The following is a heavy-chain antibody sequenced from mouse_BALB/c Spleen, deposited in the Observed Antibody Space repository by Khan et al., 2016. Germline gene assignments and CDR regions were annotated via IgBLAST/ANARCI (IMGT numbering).Heavy chain of an antibody. CDR2: INPSTGYT. CDR1: GYTFTSYW. Sequence: QVRLQQSGAELAKPGASVKMSCKASGYTFTSYWMHWVKQRPGQGLEWIGYINPSTGYTEYNQKFKDKATLTADKSSSTAYMQLSSLTSEDSAVYYCAIYDGYYCDYWGQGTTLTVSS. D-gene: IGHD2-3*01. CDR3: AIYDGYYCDY. J-gene: IGHJ2*01. V-gene: IGHV1-7*01.